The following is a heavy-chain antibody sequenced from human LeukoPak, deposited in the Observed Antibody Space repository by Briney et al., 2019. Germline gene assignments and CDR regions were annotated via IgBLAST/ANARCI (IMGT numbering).Heavy chain of an antibody. V-gene: IGHV1-69*05. CDR3: ATLGITIFGVVIPPYYFDY. D-gene: IGHD3-3*01. J-gene: IGHJ4*02. CDR2: IIPIFGTA. CDR1: GGTFSSYA. Sequence: ASVKVSCNASGGTFSSYAISWVRQAPGQGLEWMGGIIPIFGTANYAQKFQDRVTITTDESTSTAYMELSSLRSEDTAVYYCATLGITIFGVVIPPYYFDYWGQGTLVTVSS.